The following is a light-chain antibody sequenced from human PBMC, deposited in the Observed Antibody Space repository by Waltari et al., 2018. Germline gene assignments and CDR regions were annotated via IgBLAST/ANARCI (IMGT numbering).Light chain of an antibody. J-gene: IGKJ5*01. V-gene: IGKV1-39*01. CDR2: AAS. CDR3: QQSYSPPFT. Sequence: DIQMTQSPSSLSASVGDGVTITCRASQRIINYLTWYQQKPGKAPTVLIHAASSLQSGVPSRFSGSGSGTDFTLTISSLQPEDFATYYCQQSYSPPFTFGQGTRLEIK. CDR1: QRIINY.